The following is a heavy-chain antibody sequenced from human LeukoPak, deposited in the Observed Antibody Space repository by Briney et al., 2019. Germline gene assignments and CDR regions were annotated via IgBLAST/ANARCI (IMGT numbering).Heavy chain of an antibody. Sequence: GGSLRLSCAASGFTFSSYAMSWVRQAPGKGLEWVSAISGSGGSAYYADSVKGRFTISRDNSKNTLYLQMNSLSAEETAVYYCAKLGYCSSTSCQPIYWGQGTLVTVSS. D-gene: IGHD2-2*01. CDR2: ISGSGGSA. J-gene: IGHJ4*02. CDR3: AKLGYCSSTSCQPIY. V-gene: IGHV3-23*01. CDR1: GFTFSSYA.